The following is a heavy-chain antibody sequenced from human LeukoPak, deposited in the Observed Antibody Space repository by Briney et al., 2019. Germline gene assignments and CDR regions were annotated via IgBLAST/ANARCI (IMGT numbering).Heavy chain of an antibody. Sequence: GGSLRLSCAASGFSFTTYWMHWVRQAPGQGPVWVSRINDDGSGIAYADSVKGRFTISRDNAMNTLFLQMNSLSIEDTAVYYCAREEAPIEGDDAFDFWGQGAMVIVSS. CDR3: AREEAPIEGDDAFDF. D-gene: IGHD3-16*01. CDR2: INDDGSGI. J-gene: IGHJ3*01. CDR1: GFSFTTYW. V-gene: IGHV3-74*01.